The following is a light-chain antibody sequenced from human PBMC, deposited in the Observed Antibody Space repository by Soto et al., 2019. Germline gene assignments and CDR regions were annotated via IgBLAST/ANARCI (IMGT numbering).Light chain of an antibody. Sequence: EMVLTQSPVTLSVSPGERATLSCRASQSVASNLAWYQQKPGQAPRLLIYGASTRATGIPARFSGSGSGTEFTLTISSLQSEDFALYYCQHYETWPGTFGLGTKV. CDR1: QSVASN. V-gene: IGKV3-15*01. CDR2: GAS. J-gene: IGKJ1*01. CDR3: QHYETWPGT.